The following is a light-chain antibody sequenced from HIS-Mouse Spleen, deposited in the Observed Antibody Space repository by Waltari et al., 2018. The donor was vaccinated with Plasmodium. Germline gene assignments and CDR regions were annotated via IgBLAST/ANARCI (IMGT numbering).Light chain of an antibody. Sequence: QSALTQPASVSGSPGQSITISCTGTSSDVGSYNLVSWYQQHPGHDPKLLIYEGSKRPSGVSNRFSGSKSGNTASLTISGLQAEDEADYYCCSYAGSSYVFGTGTKVTVL. V-gene: IGLV2-23*01. CDR1: SSDVGSYNL. CDR2: EGS. CDR3: CSYAGSSYV. J-gene: IGLJ1*01.